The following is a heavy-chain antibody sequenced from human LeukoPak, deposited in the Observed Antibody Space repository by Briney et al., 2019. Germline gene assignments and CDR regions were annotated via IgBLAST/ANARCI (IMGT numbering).Heavy chain of an antibody. Sequence: GGSLRLSCAASGFTVSSNYMSWVRQAPGKGLEWVSVIYSGGSTYYADSVKGRFTISRDNSKNTLYLQMNNLRAEDTAVYYCARSPYYYDSSGYYYWGQGTLVTVSS. J-gene: IGHJ4*02. V-gene: IGHV3-53*01. CDR1: GFTVSSNY. CDR3: ARSPYYYDSSGYYY. CDR2: IYSGGST. D-gene: IGHD3-22*01.